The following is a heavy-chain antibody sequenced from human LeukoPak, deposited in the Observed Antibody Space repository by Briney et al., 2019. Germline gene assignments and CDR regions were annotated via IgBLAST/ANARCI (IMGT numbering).Heavy chain of an antibody. J-gene: IGHJ4*02. CDR2: ISDTGSDT. V-gene: IGHV3-23*01. D-gene: IGHD6-6*01. CDR3: AKRVPYSSSSVYFDA. Sequence: PGGSLRLSCAASGFTFSTYGMNWVRQAPEKGLEWVSSISDTGSDTYYADSVKGRFTISRDNSKNTLFLHMNSLRVEDTAIYYCAKRVPYSSSSVYFDAWGQGALVTVSS. CDR1: GFTFSTYG.